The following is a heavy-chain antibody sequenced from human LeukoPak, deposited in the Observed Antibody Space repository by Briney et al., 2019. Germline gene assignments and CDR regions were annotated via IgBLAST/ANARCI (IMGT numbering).Heavy chain of an antibody. D-gene: IGHD3-22*01. CDR1: GGSFSGYY. CDR2: INHSGST. CDR3: ARRPIGIYWFDP. J-gene: IGHJ5*02. Sequence: SETLSLTCAVYGGSFSGYYWSWIRQPPGKGLEWIGEINHSGSTNYNPSLKSRVTISVDTSKNQFSLKLSSVTAAETAVYYCARRPIGIYWFDPWGQGTLVTVSS. V-gene: IGHV4-34*01.